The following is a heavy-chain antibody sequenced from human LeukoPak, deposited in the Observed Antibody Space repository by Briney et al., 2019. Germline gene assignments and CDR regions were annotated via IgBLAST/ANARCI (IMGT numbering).Heavy chain of an antibody. J-gene: IGHJ5*01. CDR2: ISGSGHDI. Sequence: GGSLRLSCAASGFTFSDFYMTWVRQAPGKGVEWVAYISGSGHDINYSDSVKGRFTISRGNAKNSLYLQMSSLRVEDTAVYYCTRDPRHFDSCGQGTLVTVSS. D-gene: IGHD6-6*01. CDR3: TRDPRHFDS. V-gene: IGHV3-11*04. CDR1: GFTFSDFY.